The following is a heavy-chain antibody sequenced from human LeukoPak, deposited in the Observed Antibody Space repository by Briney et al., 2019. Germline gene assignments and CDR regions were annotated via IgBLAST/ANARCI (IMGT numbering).Heavy chain of an antibody. J-gene: IGHJ1*01. V-gene: IGHV4-4*02. Sequence: PSETLSLTCGVSGISITSGNWWRWVRPPPGKGLEWIGEIYHSGSINYNPSLKSRVTISVDKSKNQFSLKLNSVTAADTAVYYCWHTGYESGLDYWGQGTLVTVSS. CDR1: GISITSGNW. D-gene: IGHD5-12*01. CDR3: WHTGYESGLDY. CDR2: IYHSGSI.